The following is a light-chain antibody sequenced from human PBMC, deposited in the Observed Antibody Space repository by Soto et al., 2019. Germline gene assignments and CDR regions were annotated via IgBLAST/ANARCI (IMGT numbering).Light chain of an antibody. CDR1: QSASGY. J-gene: IGKJ2*01. Sequence: EIVLTQSPATLSLSPGERATLSCRASQSASGYLAWYQQKHGQAPRLLIYDASSRATGIPASLSGSVSGTVFALTISNREPEAFAGYYCQQGSNWHSMYTLGQGTKLEIK. CDR3: QQGSNWHSMYT. V-gene: IGKV3-11*01. CDR2: DAS.